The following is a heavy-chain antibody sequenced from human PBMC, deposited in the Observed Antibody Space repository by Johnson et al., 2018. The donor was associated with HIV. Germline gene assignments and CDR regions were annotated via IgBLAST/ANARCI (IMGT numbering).Heavy chain of an antibody. D-gene: IGHD3-3*01. V-gene: IGHV3-30*18. CDR2: VYGDGGNK. J-gene: IGHJ3*02. Sequence: QVQLVESGGGVVQPGRSLRLSCAASGFIFNSYGMHWVRQAPGKGLEWVVVVYGDGGNKYYADSVKGRFTISRDNSKNTLYLQMNSLRAEDTAEYYCAKDLGESDKEEWPSDYYDFGRDFTGQVPRAVVGAFDIWGQGTMVTVSS. CDR3: AKDLGESDKEEWPSDYYDFGRDFTGQVPRAVVGAFDI. CDR1: GFIFNSYG.